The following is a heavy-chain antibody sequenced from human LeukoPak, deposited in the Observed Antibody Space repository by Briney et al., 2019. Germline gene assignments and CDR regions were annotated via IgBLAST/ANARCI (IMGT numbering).Heavy chain of an antibody. CDR1: GFTFSSYW. J-gene: IGHJ4*02. D-gene: IGHD3-10*01. V-gene: IGHV3-7*01. CDR3: ARDPNTAWFGELFLDY. Sequence: GSLRLSCAASGFTFSSYWMSWVRQAPGKGLEWVANIKQDGSEKYYVDSVKGRFTISRDNAKNSLYLQMNSLRAEDTAVYYCARDPNTAWFGELFLDYWGQGTLVTVSS. CDR2: IKQDGSEK.